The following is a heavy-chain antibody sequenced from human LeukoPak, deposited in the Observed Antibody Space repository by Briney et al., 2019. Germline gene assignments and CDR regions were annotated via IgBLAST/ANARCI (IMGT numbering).Heavy chain of an antibody. CDR2: IKQDGSEK. J-gene: IGHJ4*02. V-gene: IGHV3-7*01. Sequence: PGGSLRLSCAASGFTFSSYWMSWVRQAPGKGLAWVANIKQDGSEKYYVDSVKGRFTISRDNAKNSLYLQMNSLRAEDTAVYYCARMQRITIFGVVITPFDYWGQGTLVTVSS. D-gene: IGHD3-3*01. CDR1: GFTFSSYW. CDR3: ARMQRITIFGVVITPFDY.